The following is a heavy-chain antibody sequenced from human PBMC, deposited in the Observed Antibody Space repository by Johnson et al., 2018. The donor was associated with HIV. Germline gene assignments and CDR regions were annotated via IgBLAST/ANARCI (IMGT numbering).Heavy chain of an antibody. CDR1: GFIFDEYD. CDR2: ISWNGAPP. CDR3: ARDTYYYDTSGYLTRPRAFDV. V-gene: IGHV3-20*04. D-gene: IGHD3-22*01. J-gene: IGHJ3*01. Sequence: VQLVESGGGVARPGGSLRLSCEGSGFIFDEYDMSWVHQTPGKGLEWVSGISWNGAPPRSADSVEGAFPIYRAKPKAFLYLQLNRLRAEDTALYYCARDTYYYDTSGYLTRPRAFDVWGQGTMVTVSS.